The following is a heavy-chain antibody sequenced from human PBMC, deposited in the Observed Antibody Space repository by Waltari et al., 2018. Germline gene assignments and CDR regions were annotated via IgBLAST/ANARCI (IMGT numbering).Heavy chain of an antibody. CDR1: GFSLSTAW. CDR2: IRSKPDDGTA. Sequence: EVQLVESGGGLVEPGGSLRLSCVASGFSLSTAWLHWVRQAPGKGLEWVGHIRSKPDDGTADYAAPVKGRFSISRDDSKNTVFLQMSSLKTEDTAVYYCSPPGGSGWGQGALVTVSS. V-gene: IGHV3-15*01. CDR3: SPPGGSG. D-gene: IGHD3-16*01. J-gene: IGHJ4*02.